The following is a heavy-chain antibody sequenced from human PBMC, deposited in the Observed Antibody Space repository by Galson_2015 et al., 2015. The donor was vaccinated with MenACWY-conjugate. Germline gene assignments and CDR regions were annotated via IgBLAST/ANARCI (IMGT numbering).Heavy chain of an antibody. V-gene: IGHV3-74*01. CDR2: FDSDGSGT. CDR1: GITFDTYW. D-gene: IGHD3-16*01. CDR3: VRSSAGGFDY. J-gene: IGHJ4*02. Sequence: SLRLSCAASGITFDTYWMHWVRQAPGKGLMWVARFDSDGSGTVYADSVRGRFTISRDNAKNTLYLQMNSLRVEDTAVYFCVRSSAGGFDYWGQGTLVTVSS.